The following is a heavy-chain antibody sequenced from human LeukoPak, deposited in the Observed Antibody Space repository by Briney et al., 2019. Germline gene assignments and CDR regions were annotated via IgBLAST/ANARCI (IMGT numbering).Heavy chain of an antibody. Sequence: GGSLRLSCAASGFTFSTHAMNWVRQAPGKGLEWVSAISGSGGSTYYADSVKGRFTISRDNSKNTLYLQMNSLRAEDTAVYYFAKEGSHYYDSSGYSYYFDYWGQGTLVTVSS. CDR1: GFTFSTHA. J-gene: IGHJ4*02. V-gene: IGHV3-23*01. CDR3: AKEGSHYYDSSGYSYYFDY. D-gene: IGHD3-22*01. CDR2: ISGSGGST.